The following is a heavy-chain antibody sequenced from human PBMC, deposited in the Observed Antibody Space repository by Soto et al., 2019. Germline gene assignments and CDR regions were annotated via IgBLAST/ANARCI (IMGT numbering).Heavy chain of an antibody. J-gene: IGHJ4*02. Sequence: EVQLLQSGGGLAQPGGSLRLSCAASGFTFTNYAMAWVRQAPGKGLEWVSEITGSGDRTFYRDSVKGRDTISRDNSKNTLYLQMNSLRAEDTAFYYCAKPREARVPGGTFDYWGQGALVTVSS. D-gene: IGHD3-16*01. CDR1: GFTFTNYA. CDR3: AKPREARVPGGTFDY. V-gene: IGHV3-23*01. CDR2: ITGSGDRT.